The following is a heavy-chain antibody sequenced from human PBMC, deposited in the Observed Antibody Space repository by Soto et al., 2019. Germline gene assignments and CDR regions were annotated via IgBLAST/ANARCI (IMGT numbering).Heavy chain of an antibody. J-gene: IGHJ6*03. CDR1: GFTFSNYW. V-gene: IGHV3-74*01. CDR2: INSDGSVS. D-gene: IGHD2-15*01. Sequence: EVKLVESGGGLVQPAGSLRLSCAASGFTFSNYWMYWVRQAPGQGLVWVSRINSDGSVSRYADSVKGRLTISRDNVKNTLYLQMNSLIVEDTAVYYCARGDCVGGSCYSLAGSFYYYMDVWGKGTTVTVFS. CDR3: ARGDCVGGSCYSLAGSFYYYMDV.